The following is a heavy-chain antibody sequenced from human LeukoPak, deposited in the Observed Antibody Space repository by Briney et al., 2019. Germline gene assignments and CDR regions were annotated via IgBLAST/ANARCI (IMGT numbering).Heavy chain of an antibody. V-gene: IGHV3-49*03. CDR3: TREILYYDSSVPSLGYFDY. Sequence: GGSLRLSCTASGFTFGDYAMSWFRQAPGKGLEWVGLIRSKAYGGTTEYAASVKGRFTISRDDSKSIAYPQMNSLKTEDTAVYYCTREILYYDSSVPSLGYFDYWGQGTLVTVSS. J-gene: IGHJ4*02. CDR2: IRSKAYGGTT. D-gene: IGHD3-22*01. CDR1: GFTFGDYA.